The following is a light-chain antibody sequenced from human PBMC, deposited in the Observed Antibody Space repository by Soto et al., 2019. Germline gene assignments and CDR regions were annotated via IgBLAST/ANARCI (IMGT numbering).Light chain of an antibody. CDR1: QSISSY. V-gene: IGKV1-39*01. CDR3: QQSYSTPYT. Sequence: DIQMTQSPSSLSASVGDRVTITCRASQSISSYLNWYQQKPGKAPKLLIYAASSWHSGLPSGFSGSASGTYFTLTISSLQPEDFATYYFQQSYSTPYTFGQGTKLAVK. CDR2: AAS. J-gene: IGKJ2*01.